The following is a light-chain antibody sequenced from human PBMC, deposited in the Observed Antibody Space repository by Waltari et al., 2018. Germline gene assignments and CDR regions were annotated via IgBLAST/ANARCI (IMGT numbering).Light chain of an antibody. J-gene: IGKJ4*01. Sequence: DLQMTQSPSSLSASLGDRVTITCRASRGINKDLAWYQQKPGKVPKLLIHAASTLQPGVPSLFSGSGSWTYVTLTISSLQPEDVATYYCQKYNNVPQPFGGGTKVDIK. CDR3: QKYNNVPQP. V-gene: IGKV1-27*01. CDR2: AAS. CDR1: RGINKD.